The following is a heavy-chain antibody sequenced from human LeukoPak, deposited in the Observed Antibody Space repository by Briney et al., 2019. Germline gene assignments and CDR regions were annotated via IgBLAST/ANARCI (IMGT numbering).Heavy chain of an antibody. V-gene: IGHV4-31*03. CDR1: GGSISSGGYY. J-gene: IGHJ4*02. D-gene: IGHD1-26*01. CDR3: ARDRSGSYYGFDY. CDR2: IYYSGST. Sequence: PSPTLSLTCTVSGGSISSGGYYWSWIRQHPGKGLEWIGYIYYSGSTYYNPSLKSRVTISVDTSKNQFSLKLSSVTAADTAVYYCARDRSGSYYGFDYWGQGTLVTVSS.